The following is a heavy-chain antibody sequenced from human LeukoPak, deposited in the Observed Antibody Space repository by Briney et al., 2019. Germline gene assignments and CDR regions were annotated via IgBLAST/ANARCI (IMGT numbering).Heavy chain of an antibody. Sequence: PGGSLRLSCAASGFSFSNYAMHWVRQAPGKGLEYVSAISSNGGSTDYANSVKGRFTISRDNSKNTLYLQMGSLRAEDMAVYYCARGSSGGDYWGQGTLVTVYS. V-gene: IGHV3-64*01. CDR2: ISSNGGST. J-gene: IGHJ4*02. CDR3: ARGSSGGDY. CDR1: GFSFSNYA. D-gene: IGHD3-10*01.